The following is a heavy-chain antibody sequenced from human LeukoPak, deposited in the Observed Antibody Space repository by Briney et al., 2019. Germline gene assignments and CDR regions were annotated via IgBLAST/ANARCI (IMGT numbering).Heavy chain of an antibody. CDR1: GYTFTSYY. CDR3: ARGYDFWSGYYGEGNAFDI. V-gene: IGHV1-46*01. Sequence: ASVKVSCKASGYTFTSYYMHWVRQAPGQGLEWMGIINPSGGSTSYAQKFQGRVTMARETSTSTVYMELSSLRSEDTAVYYCARGYDFWSGYYGEGNAFDIWGQGTMVTVSS. CDR2: INPSGGST. J-gene: IGHJ3*02. D-gene: IGHD3-3*01.